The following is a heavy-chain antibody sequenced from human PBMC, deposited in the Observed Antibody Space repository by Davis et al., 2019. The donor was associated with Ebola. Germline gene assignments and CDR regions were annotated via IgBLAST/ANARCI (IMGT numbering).Heavy chain of an antibody. Sequence: GESLKISCAASGFTFSSYAMSWVRQAPGKGLEWVSAISGSGGSTYYADSVKGRFTISRDNSKNTLYLQMNSLRAEDTAVYYCARITGTTLAKYYYYGMDVWGKGTTVTVSS. V-gene: IGHV3-23*01. CDR2: ISGSGGST. D-gene: IGHD1-7*01. J-gene: IGHJ6*04. CDR3: ARITGTTLAKYYYYGMDV. CDR1: GFTFSSYA.